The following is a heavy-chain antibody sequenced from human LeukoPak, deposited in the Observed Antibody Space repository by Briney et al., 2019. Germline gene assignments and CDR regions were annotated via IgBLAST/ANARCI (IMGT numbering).Heavy chain of an antibody. CDR3: ARDPLYDSSGYYYYYYGMDV. Sequence: GASVKVSFKASGGTFSSYTISWVRQAPGQGLEWMGGIIPIRGIANYAQKFQGRVTITADKSTSTAYMELSSLRSEDTAVYYCARDPLYDSSGYYYYYYGMDVWGQGTTVTVSS. CDR1: GGTFSSYT. V-gene: IGHV1-69*10. D-gene: IGHD3-22*01. J-gene: IGHJ6*02. CDR2: IIPIRGIA.